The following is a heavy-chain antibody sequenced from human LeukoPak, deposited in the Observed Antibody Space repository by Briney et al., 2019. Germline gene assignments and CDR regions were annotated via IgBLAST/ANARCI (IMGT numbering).Heavy chain of an antibody. CDR1: GGSISSHY. V-gene: IGHV4-59*11. CDR3: ARDSGYCSGGSCYHWFDP. Sequence: PSETLSLTCTVSGGSISSHYSSWIRQPPGKGLEWIGYIYYSGSTNYNPSLKSRVTISVDTSKNQFSLKLSSVTAADTAVYYCARDSGYCSGGSCYHWFDPWGQGTLVTVSS. J-gene: IGHJ5*02. D-gene: IGHD2-15*01. CDR2: IYYSGST.